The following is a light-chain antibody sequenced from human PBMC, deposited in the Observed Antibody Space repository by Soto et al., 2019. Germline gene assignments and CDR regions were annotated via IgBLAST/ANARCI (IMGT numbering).Light chain of an antibody. CDR3: QQTYITLYS. J-gene: IGKJ2*03. Sequence: DIQGTQSPSSLSASVGDRVTITCRASQSITTYLNSYQQRPGKPPKLLIHTASTLQSGVPSKFSGSGSGTDFTLTISSLQPEDFATYYCQQTYITLYSFGQGTKLEIK. CDR1: QSITTY. V-gene: IGKV1-39*01. CDR2: TAS.